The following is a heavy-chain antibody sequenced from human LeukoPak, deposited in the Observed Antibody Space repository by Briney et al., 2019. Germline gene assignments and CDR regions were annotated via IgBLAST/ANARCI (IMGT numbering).Heavy chain of an antibody. Sequence: GGSLRLSCAASGFTFTVYAMIWVRQAPGKGLEWVSVISGSGGTSYYADSVKGRFTISRDNSKNTLDLQMNSLRAEDTALYYCARGLTAISFIDRWGQGTLVTVSS. CDR1: GFTFTVYA. CDR3: ARGLTAISFIDR. V-gene: IGHV3-23*01. J-gene: IGHJ5*02. D-gene: IGHD2-21*02. CDR2: ISGSGGTS.